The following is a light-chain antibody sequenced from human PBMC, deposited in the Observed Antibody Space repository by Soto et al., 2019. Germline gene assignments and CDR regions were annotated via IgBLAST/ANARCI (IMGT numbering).Light chain of an antibody. CDR3: QQRAHWPPRT. Sequence: EIVLTQSPATLSLFPGERATLSCRASQSVSTYLAWFQQKSGQAPRLLIYDATNRATGIPPRFSGSGSGTDFTLTISSLEPEDFAVYYCQQRAHWPPRTFGQGTKVEIK. CDR1: QSVSTY. J-gene: IGKJ1*01. CDR2: DAT. V-gene: IGKV3-11*01.